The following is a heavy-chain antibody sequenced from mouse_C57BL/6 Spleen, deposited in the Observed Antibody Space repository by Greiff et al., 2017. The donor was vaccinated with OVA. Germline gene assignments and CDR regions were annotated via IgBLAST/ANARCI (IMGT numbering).Heavy chain of an antibody. J-gene: IGHJ4*01. CDR1: GYTFTSYW. CDR3: APYGSSLYYYAMDY. CDR2: IHPNSGST. D-gene: IGHD1-1*01. Sequence: QVQLQQPGAELVKPGASVKLSCKASGYTFTSYWMHWVKQRPGQGLEWIGMIHPNSGSTNYNEKFKSKATLTVDKSSSTAYMQLSSLTSEDSAVYCCAPYGSSLYYYAMDYWGQGTSVTVSS. V-gene: IGHV1-64*01.